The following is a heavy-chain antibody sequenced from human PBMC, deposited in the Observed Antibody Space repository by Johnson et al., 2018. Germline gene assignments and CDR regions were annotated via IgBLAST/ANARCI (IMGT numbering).Heavy chain of an antibody. CDR2: MSYDGFSK. Sequence: QVQLQESGGGVVQPGSLRLSCAASGSFFSGSVMHWVRQAPGKGLEWVALMSYDGFSKQYGDSVKDRFTISRDDSKNTLYLEMNSLRVEDTALYYCAKDTTALDYWGQGTLVTVSS. V-gene: IGHV3-30*18. CDR3: AKDTTALDY. J-gene: IGHJ4*02. D-gene: IGHD4-11*01. CDR1: GSFFSGSV.